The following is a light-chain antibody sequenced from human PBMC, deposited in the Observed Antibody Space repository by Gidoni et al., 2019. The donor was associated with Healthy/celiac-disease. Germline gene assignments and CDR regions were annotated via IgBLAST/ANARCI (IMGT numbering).Light chain of an antibody. CDR1: SSNIGSNY. CDR3: AAWDDSLSAFYV. J-gene: IGLJ1*01. Sequence: QSVLTQPPSASGTTGQRVTISCSGSSSNIGSNYVYWYQQLPGTAPKLLIYRNNQRPSGVPDRFSGPKSGTSASLAISGLRAEDEADYYCAAWDDSLSAFYVFGTGTKVTVL. V-gene: IGLV1-47*01. CDR2: RNN.